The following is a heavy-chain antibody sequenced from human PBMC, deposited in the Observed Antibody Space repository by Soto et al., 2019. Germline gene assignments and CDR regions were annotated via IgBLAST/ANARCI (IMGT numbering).Heavy chain of an antibody. Sequence: SETLSLTCTVSGGSISSSSYYWGWIRQPPGKGLEWFGSIYYSGSTYYNPSLKSRVTISVDTSKNQFSLKLSSVTAADTAVYYCARSGPTNYYDSSGYYVDYYYYGMDVWGQGTTVT. J-gene: IGHJ6*02. CDR3: ARSGPTNYYDSSGYYVDYYYYGMDV. D-gene: IGHD3-22*01. V-gene: IGHV4-39*01. CDR1: GGSISSSSYY. CDR2: IYYSGST.